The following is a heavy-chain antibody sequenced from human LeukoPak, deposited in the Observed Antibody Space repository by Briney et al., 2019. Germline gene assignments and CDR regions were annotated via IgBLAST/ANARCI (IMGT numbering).Heavy chain of an antibody. CDR2: IIPIFGTA. Sequence: GASVKVSCTASGGTFSSYAISWVRQAPGQGLEWMGGIIPIFGTANYAQKFQGRVTITADESTSTAYMELSSLRSEDTAVYYCARDSYSGYDPSYGCHYWGQGTLVTVSS. CDR3: ARDSYSGYDPSYGCHY. CDR1: GGTFSSYA. D-gene: IGHD5-12*01. V-gene: IGHV1-69*13. J-gene: IGHJ4*02.